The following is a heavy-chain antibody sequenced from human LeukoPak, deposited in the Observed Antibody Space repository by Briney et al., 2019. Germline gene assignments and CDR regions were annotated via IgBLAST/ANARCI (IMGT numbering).Heavy chain of an antibody. D-gene: IGHD2-2*01. Sequence: GGSLRLSCAASGFTFSSYGMHWVRQAPGKGLEWVAFIRYDGNDKYYADSVKGRFTISRDKSKNTLYLQMNSLRAEDTAVYYCARVRDTRYCSSTSCYLNGYYYYYMDVWGKGTTVTVSS. CDR1: GFTFSSYG. V-gene: IGHV3-30*02. J-gene: IGHJ6*03. CDR3: ARVRDTRYCSSTSCYLNGYYYYYMDV. CDR2: IRYDGNDK.